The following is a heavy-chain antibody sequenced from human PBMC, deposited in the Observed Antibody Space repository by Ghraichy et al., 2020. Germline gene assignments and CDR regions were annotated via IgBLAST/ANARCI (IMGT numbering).Heavy chain of an antibody. D-gene: IGHD1-26*01. CDR3: ARQGGRSGRPGMGYYFDY. V-gene: IGHV4-39*01. CDR2: IYYSGST. CDR1: GGSISSSSYY. Sequence: SETLSLTCTVSGGSISSSSYYWGWIRQPPGKGLEWIGSIYYSGSTYYNPSLKSRVTISVDTSKNQFSLKLSSVTAADTAVYYCARQGGRSGRPGMGYYFDYWGQGTLVTVSS. J-gene: IGHJ4*02.